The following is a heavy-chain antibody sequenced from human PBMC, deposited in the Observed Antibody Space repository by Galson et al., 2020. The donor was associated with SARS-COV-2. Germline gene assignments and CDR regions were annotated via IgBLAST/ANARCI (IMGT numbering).Heavy chain of an antibody. Sequence: ASVKVSCKASGYNFSGYYMHWVRQAPGQGLEWMGWVKPNSGGTNYAQKFQGRVTMTRDTSISTAYMELTTLTSDDTAVYYCARAGTFYGMDVWGQGTTVTVSS. CDR2: VKPNSGGT. J-gene: IGHJ6*02. CDR3: ARAGTFYGMDV. V-gene: IGHV1-2*02. CDR1: GYNFSGYY. D-gene: IGHD3-10*01.